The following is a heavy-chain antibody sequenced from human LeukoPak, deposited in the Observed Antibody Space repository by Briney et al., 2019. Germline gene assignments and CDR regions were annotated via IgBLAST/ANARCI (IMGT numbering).Heavy chain of an antibody. D-gene: IGHD3-22*01. CDR3: ARAPHFFDTSGSRYYFDY. CDR2: INHSGST. CDR1: GDSISTSSYY. Sequence: SETLSLTCSVSGDSISTSSYYWSWIRQPPGRGLEWIGEINHSGSTNYNPSLKSRVTISVDTSKNQFSLNLNSVTAADTAMYYCARAPHFFDTSGSRYYFDYWGQGALVTVSS. J-gene: IGHJ4*02. V-gene: IGHV4-39*07.